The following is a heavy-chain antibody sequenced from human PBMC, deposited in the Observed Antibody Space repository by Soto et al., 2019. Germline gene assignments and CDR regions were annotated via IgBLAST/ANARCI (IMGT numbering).Heavy chain of an antibody. CDR3: DTAYPPKEIIVPNGFDP. D-gene: IGHD1-26*01. J-gene: IGHJ5*02. CDR2: IYAGNGDT. CDR1: GYTFTNYA. V-gene: IGHV1-3*01. Sequence: QVQLVQSGAEVKKPGASVKVSCKASGYTFTNYAIHWVRQAPGQSLEWMGWIYAGNGDTKYSQKFQGRVTISTDTTANNADMELSSLTYTDTAVYDCDTAYPPKEIIVPNGFDPWGQGTLVTVSS.